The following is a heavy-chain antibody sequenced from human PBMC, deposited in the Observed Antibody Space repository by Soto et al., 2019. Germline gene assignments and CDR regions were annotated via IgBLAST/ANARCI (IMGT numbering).Heavy chain of an antibody. CDR1: GFTFSNAW. Sequence: GGSLRLSCAASGFTFSNAWMSWVRQAPGKGLEWVGRIKSKTDGGTTDYAAPVKGRFTISRDDSKNTLYLQMNSLKTEDTAVYYCTTDRGGRSSSSLGYWGQGTLVTVSS. J-gene: IGHJ4*02. V-gene: IGHV3-15*01. CDR3: TTDRGGRSSSSLGY. CDR2: IKSKTDGGTT. D-gene: IGHD6-6*01.